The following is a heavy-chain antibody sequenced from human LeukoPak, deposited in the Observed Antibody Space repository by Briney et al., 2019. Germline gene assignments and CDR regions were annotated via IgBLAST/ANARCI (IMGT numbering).Heavy chain of an antibody. J-gene: IGHJ4*02. V-gene: IGHV3-30-3*01. D-gene: IGHD3-10*01. CDR3: GRGGYPTPGCPIHCAFGVRGGRPFYY. CDR2: ISYDGSNK. Sequence: PGRSLRPSSAPAGFTFSSYATRWVRQPPGKWLGWVAVISYDGSNKYYADSVKGRFTVSKDNPKNTRYLQIKTLTAEDTAVYYCGRGGYPTPGCPIHCAFGVRGGRPFYYRGQGTLVTVSS. CDR1: GFTFSSYA.